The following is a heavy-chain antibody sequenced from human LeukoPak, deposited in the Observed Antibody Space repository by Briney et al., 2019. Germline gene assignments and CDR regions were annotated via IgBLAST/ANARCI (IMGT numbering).Heavy chain of an antibody. CDR3: AREGYYGSGSPPSLCFDY. CDR2: TSSDLNVK. D-gene: IGHD3-10*01. V-gene: IGHV3-30-3*01. Sequence: GGSLRLSCAASGFTFSNYVIHWVRQAPGKGLEWVAVTSSDLNVKLYADSVKGRFTISRDNSRSTLYLQMNSLRPEDTAIYYCAREGYYGSGSPPSLCFDYWGQGTLVTVSS. J-gene: IGHJ4*02. CDR1: GFTFSNYV.